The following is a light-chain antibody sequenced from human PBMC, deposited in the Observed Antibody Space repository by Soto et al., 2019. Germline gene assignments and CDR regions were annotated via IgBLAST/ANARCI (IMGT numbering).Light chain of an antibody. Sequence: SYELTQPPSVSVAPGQTARITCGGDNIGSISVHWYQQKAGQAPVVVVYDDRDRPSGSPVRFSGSNSGNTATLTISWVEAGDEADYYCQVWDTSRVQVVFGGGTKVTVL. J-gene: IGLJ3*02. CDR3: QVWDTSRVQVV. V-gene: IGLV3-21*02. CDR2: DDR. CDR1: NIGSIS.